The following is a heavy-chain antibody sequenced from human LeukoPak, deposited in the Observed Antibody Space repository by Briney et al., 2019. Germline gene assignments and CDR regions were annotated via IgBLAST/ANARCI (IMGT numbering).Heavy chain of an antibody. D-gene: IGHD2-2*03. CDR3: ARVGYCSSTSCYQRGNWFDP. Sequence: PSETLSLTCAVYGGSFSGYYWSWIRQPPGKGLEWIGKINHSGSTNYNPSLKSRVTISVDTSKNQFSLKLSSVTAADTAVYYCARVGYCSSTSCYQRGNWFDPWGQGTLVTVSS. CDR2: INHSGST. V-gene: IGHV4-34*01. J-gene: IGHJ5*02. CDR1: GGSFSGYY.